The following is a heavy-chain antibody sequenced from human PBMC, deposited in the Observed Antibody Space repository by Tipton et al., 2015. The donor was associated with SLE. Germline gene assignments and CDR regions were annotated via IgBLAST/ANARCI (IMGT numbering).Heavy chain of an antibody. CDR2: VYFTGST. J-gene: IGHJ3*01. CDR3: ARHGAYSTFHRNPFDF. CDR1: NDSISGYY. D-gene: IGHD2-21*01. V-gene: IGHV4-59*08. Sequence: GLVKPSETLSLTCSVSNDSISGYYWSWIRQPPGKGLEWIGYVYFTGSTKYNPSLKSRVTISVDMSENQFSLELTSVTAADTAVYYCARHGAYSTFHRNPFDFWGQGTLVTVSS.